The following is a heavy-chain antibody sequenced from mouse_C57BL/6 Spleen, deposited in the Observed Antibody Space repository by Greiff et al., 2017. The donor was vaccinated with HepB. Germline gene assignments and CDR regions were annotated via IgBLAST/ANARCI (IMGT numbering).Heavy chain of an antibody. V-gene: IGHV1-80*01. J-gene: IGHJ2*01. Sequence: VMLVESGAELVKPGASVKISCKASGYAFSSYWMNWVKQRPGKGLEWIGQIYPGDGDTNYNGKFKGKATLTADKSSSTAYMQLSSLTSEDSAVYFCSRSSITTVVDYFDYWGQGTTLTVSS. CDR3: SRSSITTVVDYFDY. CDR1: GYAFSSYW. CDR2: IYPGDGDT. D-gene: IGHD1-1*01.